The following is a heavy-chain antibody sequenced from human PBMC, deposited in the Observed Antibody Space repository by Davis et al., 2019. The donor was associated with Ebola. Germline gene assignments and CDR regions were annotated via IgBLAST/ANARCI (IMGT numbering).Heavy chain of an antibody. D-gene: IGHD4-17*01. CDR1: GFTFSGSA. CDR3: TSSMTTVTTGNY. V-gene: IGHV3-73*01. Sequence: GESLKISCAASGFTFSGSAMHWVRQASGKGLEWVGRIRSKANSYATAYAASVKGRFTISRDDSKNTAYLQMNSLKTEDTAVYYCTSSMTTVTTGNYWGQGTLVTVSS. CDR2: IRSKANSYAT. J-gene: IGHJ4*02.